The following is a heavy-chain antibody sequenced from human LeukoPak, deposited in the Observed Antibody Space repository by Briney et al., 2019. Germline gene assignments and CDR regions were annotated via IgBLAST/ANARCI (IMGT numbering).Heavy chain of an antibody. CDR3: ARDSKAGFLEWFQSSVYWFDP. J-gene: IGHJ5*02. V-gene: IGHV3-33*01. Sequence: QPGRSLRLSCAASGFTFSSYGMHWVRQAPGKGLEWVAVIWYDGSNKYYADSVKGRFTISRDNAKNSLYLQMNSLRAEDTAVYYCARDSKAGFLEWFQSSVYWFDPWGQGTLVTVSS. CDR1: GFTFSSYG. CDR2: IWYDGSNK. D-gene: IGHD3-3*01.